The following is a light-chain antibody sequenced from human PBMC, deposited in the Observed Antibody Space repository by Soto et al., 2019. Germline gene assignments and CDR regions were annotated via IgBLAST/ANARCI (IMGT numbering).Light chain of an antibody. CDR1: SSDVGGYNY. V-gene: IGLV2-8*01. J-gene: IGLJ3*02. CDR3: SSYAARINFYFV. Sequence: QSALTQPPSASGSPGQSVTISCTGTSSDVGGYNYVSWYQQYPGRAPKLMIYEVTKRPSGVPDRFSGSKSGNTASLTVSGLQAEDEADYYCSSYAARINFYFVFGGGTKLTVL. CDR2: EVT.